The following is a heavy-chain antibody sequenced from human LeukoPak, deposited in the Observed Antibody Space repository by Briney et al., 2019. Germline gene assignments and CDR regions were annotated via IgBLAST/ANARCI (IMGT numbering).Heavy chain of an antibody. V-gene: IGHV1-69*06. D-gene: IGHD3-16*01. J-gene: IGHJ6*03. Sequence: SVKVSCKASGGSFSSYAITWVRQAPGQGLEWMGRIIPIFGTPTYAQKFQGRVTITADMGSSTAYLELTSLTSEDTARYFCAKQGAVRQDYYMDVWGRGTTVTVSS. CDR1: GGSFSSYA. CDR3: AKQGAVRQDYYMDV. CDR2: IIPIFGTP.